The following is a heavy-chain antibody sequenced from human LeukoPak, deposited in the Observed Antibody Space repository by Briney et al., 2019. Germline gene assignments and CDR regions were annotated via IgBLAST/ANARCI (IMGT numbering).Heavy chain of an antibody. CDR3: ARVPSPADYYFDY. V-gene: IGHV1-69*05. J-gene: IGHJ4*02. CDR2: IIPIFGTA. CDR1: GGTFSSYA. Sequence: ASVKVSCKACGGTFSSYAISWVRQAPGQGLEWMGGIIPIFGTANYAQKFQGRVTITTDESTSTAYMELSSLRSEDTAVYYCARVPSPADYYFDYWGQGTLVTVSS. D-gene: IGHD2-21*01.